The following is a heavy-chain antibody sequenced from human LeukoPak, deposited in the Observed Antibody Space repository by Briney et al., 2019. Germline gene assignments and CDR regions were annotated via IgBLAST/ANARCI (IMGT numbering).Heavy chain of an antibody. CDR3: ARSRGIAASLYYFDY. CDR2: IYYSGST. J-gene: IGHJ4*02. CDR1: GVSISSYY. D-gene: IGHD6-13*01. Sequence: SETLSLTSTGSGVSISSYYWSWIRQPPGKGLEWIGYIYYSGSTNYNPSLKSRVTISVDTSKNQFSLKLSSVTAADTAVYYCARSRGIAASLYYFDYWGQGTLVTVSS. V-gene: IGHV4-59*01.